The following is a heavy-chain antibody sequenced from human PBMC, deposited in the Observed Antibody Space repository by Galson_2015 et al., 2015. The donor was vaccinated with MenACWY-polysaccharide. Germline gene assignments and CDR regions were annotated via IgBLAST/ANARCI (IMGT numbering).Heavy chain of an antibody. CDR3: ARDRGSGSYFDS. D-gene: IGHD3-10*01. CDR1: GFTFDDYA. V-gene: IGHV3-48*03. J-gene: IGHJ4*02. CDR2: IRGSGSPI. Sequence: SLRLSCAASGFTFDDYAMHWVRHAPGKGLEWVSYIRGSGSPIYYADSVKGRFTISRDNAKNLLFLQMSSLRADDTALYYCARDRGSGSYFDSWGQGTLVTVSS.